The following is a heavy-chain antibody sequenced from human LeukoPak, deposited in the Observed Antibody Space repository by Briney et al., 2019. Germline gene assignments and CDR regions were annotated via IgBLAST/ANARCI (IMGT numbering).Heavy chain of an antibody. D-gene: IGHD2-21*01. CDR3: ASSQDPTIPFDY. Sequence: ASVKVSCKASGYTFTSYGIRWVRQAAGQGLEWMGWMNPNCGNTGYAQKFQGIVTMTRNTFTSTAYMELSSLRSEDTAVYYCASSQDPTIPFDYWGQGTLVTVSS. CDR1: GYTFTSYG. J-gene: IGHJ4*02. CDR2: MNPNCGNT. V-gene: IGHV1-8*02.